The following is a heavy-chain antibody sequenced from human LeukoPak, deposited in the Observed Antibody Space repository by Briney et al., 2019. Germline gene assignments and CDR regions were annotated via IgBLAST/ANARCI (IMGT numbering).Heavy chain of an antibody. Sequence: GGSLRLSCAASGFTVSGHYMSWVRQAPGKGLEWLSAIYTGGDTYYADSLRGRFTISRDTSRNTLYLQLNSPTVEDTAVYYCARDRPYGGVGDFDYWGQGTLVTVSS. CDR3: ARDRPYGGVGDFDY. CDR1: GFTVSGHY. J-gene: IGHJ4*02. CDR2: IYTGGDT. V-gene: IGHV3-66*01. D-gene: IGHD3-16*01.